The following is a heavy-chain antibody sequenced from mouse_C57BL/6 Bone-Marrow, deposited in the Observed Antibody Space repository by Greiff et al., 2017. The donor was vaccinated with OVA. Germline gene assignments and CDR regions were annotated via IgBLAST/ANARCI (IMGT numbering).Heavy chain of an antibody. J-gene: IGHJ4*01. V-gene: IGHV5-17*01. CDR3: ARNSMDY. CDR1: GFTFSDYG. CDR2: ISSGSSTI. Sequence: EVQRVESGGGLVKPGGSLKLSCAASGFTFSDYGMHWVRQAPEKGLEWVAYISSGSSTIYYADTVKGRFTISRDNAKNTLFLQRTSLRSEDTAMYYCARNSMDYWGQGTSVTVSS.